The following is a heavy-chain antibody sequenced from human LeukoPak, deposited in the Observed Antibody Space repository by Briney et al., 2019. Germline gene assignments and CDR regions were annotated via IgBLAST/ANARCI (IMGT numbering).Heavy chain of an antibody. J-gene: IGHJ6*04. V-gene: IGHV3-21*01. D-gene: IGHD2-2*01. CDR3: ARPYCSSASCYGVDV. CDR1: GFTFSSNW. Sequence: AGGSLRLSCAASGFTFSSNWMSWVRQAPGKGLEWVSSISSTSSYIYYADSVKGRFTISRDNAKNSLFLQMNSLRAEDTAVYYCARPYCSSASCYGVDVWGKWTTVTVSS. CDR2: ISSTSSYI.